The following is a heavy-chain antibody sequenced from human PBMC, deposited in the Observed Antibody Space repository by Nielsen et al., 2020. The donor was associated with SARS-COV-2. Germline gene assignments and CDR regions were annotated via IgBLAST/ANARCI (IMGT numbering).Heavy chain of an antibody. CDR2: IYYSGST. CDR1: GGSISSGGYY. V-gene: IGHV4-31*03. D-gene: IGHD7-27*01. Sequence: SETLSLTCTVSGGSISSGGYYWSWIRQHPGKGLEWIGYIYYSGSTYYNPSLKSRVTISVDTSKNQFSLKLSSVTAADTAVYYCAREFRLTGEGLYYYYGMDVWGQGTTVTVSS. CDR3: AREFRLTGEGLYYYYGMDV. J-gene: IGHJ6*02.